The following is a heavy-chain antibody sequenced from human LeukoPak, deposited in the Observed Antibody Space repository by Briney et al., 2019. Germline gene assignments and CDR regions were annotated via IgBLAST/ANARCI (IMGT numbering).Heavy chain of an antibody. V-gene: IGHV3-30*02. CDR2: IRYDGSNK. D-gene: IGHD1-26*01. J-gene: IGHJ4*02. Sequence: PGGSLRLSCAASGFTFSNYGMHWVRQAPGKGLEWVAFIRYDGSNKYYADSVKGRFTISRDNSKNTLYLQMNSLRAEDTAVYYCAKAGSIRFDYWGQGTLVTVSS. CDR1: GFTFSNYG. CDR3: AKAGSIRFDY.